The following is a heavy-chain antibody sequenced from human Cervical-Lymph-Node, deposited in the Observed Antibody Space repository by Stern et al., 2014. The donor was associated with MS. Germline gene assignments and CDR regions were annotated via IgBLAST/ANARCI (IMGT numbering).Heavy chain of an antibody. CDR1: GFTFSNDA. D-gene: IGHD4-23*01. V-gene: IGHV3-30-3*01. Sequence: QVQLGQSGGGVVQPGRSLRLSCAASGFTFSNDAMHWVRQAPGKGLEWVAVISYDGSTKYYADSVKGRFTISRDNSKNTLYLQTNSLRTEDTAVYYCAGGGYGGNSNFDYWGQGTLVTVSS. CDR3: AGGGYGGNSNFDY. CDR2: ISYDGSTK. J-gene: IGHJ4*02.